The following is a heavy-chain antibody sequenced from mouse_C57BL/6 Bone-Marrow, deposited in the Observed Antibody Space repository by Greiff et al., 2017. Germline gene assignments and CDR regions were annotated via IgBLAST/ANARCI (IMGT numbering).Heavy chain of an antibody. CDR3: ARDDPNYYGSRTVFAY. CDR1: GYSITSGYY. Sequence: EVKLEESGPGLVKPSQSLSLTCSVTGYSITSGYYWNWIRQFPGNKLEWMGYISYDGSNNYNPSLKNRISITRDTSKNQFFLKLNSVTTEDTATYYCARDDPNYYGSRTVFAYWGQGTLVTVSA. CDR2: ISYDGSN. D-gene: IGHD1-1*01. J-gene: IGHJ3*01. V-gene: IGHV3-6*01.